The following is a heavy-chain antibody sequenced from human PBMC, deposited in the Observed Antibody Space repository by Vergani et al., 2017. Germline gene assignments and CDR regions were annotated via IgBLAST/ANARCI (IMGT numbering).Heavy chain of an antibody. V-gene: IGHV4-61*01. CDR1: GGSISSGSYY. D-gene: IGHD3-9*01. CDR2: IYYSGST. J-gene: IGHJ4*02. CDR3: ANKEGSHYDILTGYYTGFDY. Sequence: QVQLQESGPGLVKPSQTLSLTCTVSGGSISSGSYYWSWIRQPPGKGLEWIGYIYYSGSTNYNPSLKSRVTISVDTSKNQFSLKLSSVTAADTAVYYCANKEGSHYDILTGYYTGFDYWGQGTLVTVSS.